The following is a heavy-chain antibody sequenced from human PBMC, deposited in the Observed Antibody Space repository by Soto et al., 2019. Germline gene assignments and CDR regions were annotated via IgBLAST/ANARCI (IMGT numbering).Heavy chain of an antibody. J-gene: IGHJ5*02. CDR1: GYSISAGGYY. CDR3: ARMYSSGSGWFHP. CDR2: FYSSGSI. D-gene: IGHD6-19*01. V-gene: IGHV4-31*03. Sequence: SETMSLTCFVSGYSISAGGYYWSWIRHHPGKGLEWIGSFYSSGSIIYNPSLRSRVSISGDTSSNQFSMSLTSVTAADTARYYCARMYSSGSGWFHPWGQGTLVTVSS.